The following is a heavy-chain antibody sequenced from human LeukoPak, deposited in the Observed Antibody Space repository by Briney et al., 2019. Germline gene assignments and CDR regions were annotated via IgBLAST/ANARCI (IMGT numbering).Heavy chain of an antibody. CDR2: INHSGST. CDR3: AREVRDSSVSAVQH. CDR1: GGSFSGYY. V-gene: IGHV4-34*01. J-gene: IGHJ1*01. Sequence: PSETLSLTCAVYGGSFSGYYWSWIRQPPGKGLEWIGEINHSGSTNYNPSLKSRVTISVDTSKNQFSLKLSSVTAADTAVYYCAREVRDSSVSAVQHWGQGTLSPSPQ. D-gene: IGHD3-22*01.